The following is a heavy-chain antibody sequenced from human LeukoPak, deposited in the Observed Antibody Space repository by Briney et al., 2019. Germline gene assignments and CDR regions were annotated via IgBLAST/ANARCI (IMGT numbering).Heavy chain of an antibody. CDR2: IYYSGST. CDR1: SDSISSYY. Sequence: SETLSLTCTVSSDSISSYYWSWIRQPPGKGLEWIGYIYYSGSTNYNPSLKSRVTISIDTSKNQFSLKLRSVTAADTAVYYCARHLPGYSNTWPGPRGQGTLVTVSS. CDR3: ARHLPGYSNTWPGP. V-gene: IGHV4-59*08. J-gene: IGHJ5*02. D-gene: IGHD2-2*01.